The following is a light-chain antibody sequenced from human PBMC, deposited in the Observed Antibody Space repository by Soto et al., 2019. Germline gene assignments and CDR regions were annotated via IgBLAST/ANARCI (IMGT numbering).Light chain of an antibody. CDR3: QSYDSALTGVV. CDR2: SSN. V-gene: IGLV1-40*01. Sequence: QSVLTQPPSVSGAPGQRVTISCTGSSSNIGADYDVYWYQQLPGTAPKLLVYSSNSRPSGVPDRFSASKSVTSAPLAITGLPAEDVAAYYCQSYDSALTGVVFGGGTKLTVL. J-gene: IGLJ3*02. CDR1: SSNIGADYD.